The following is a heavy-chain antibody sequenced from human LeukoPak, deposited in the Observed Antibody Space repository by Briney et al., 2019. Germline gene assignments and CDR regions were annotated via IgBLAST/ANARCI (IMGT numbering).Heavy chain of an antibody. CDR2: ISGSGGST. CDR3: EAWFADEAFDI. D-gene: IGHD3-10*01. CDR1: GFTFSSYG. J-gene: IGHJ3*02. Sequence: GGTLRLSCAASGFTFSSYGMSWVRQAPGKGLEWVSAISGSGGSTYYADSVKGRFTISRDNSKNTLYLQLNSRRAEDTAVYYCEAWFADEAFDIWGQGTMVTVSS. V-gene: IGHV3-23*01.